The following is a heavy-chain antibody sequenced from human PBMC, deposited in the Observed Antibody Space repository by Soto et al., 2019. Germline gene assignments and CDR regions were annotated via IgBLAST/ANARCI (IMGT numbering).Heavy chain of an antibody. D-gene: IGHD2-2*01. Sequence: EVQLVESGGGLVQPGVSLRLSCAASGFTFSDHYIDWVRQAPGKGLEWVGRTRNKGNTYTTEYAASVKGRFTISRDDSKNSLYLQMKSLKTEDTAVYYCARSGSTTSCYDYWGQGTLVTVSP. CDR2: TRNKGNTYTT. CDR3: ARSGSTTSCYDY. V-gene: IGHV3-72*01. CDR1: GFTFSDHY. J-gene: IGHJ4*02.